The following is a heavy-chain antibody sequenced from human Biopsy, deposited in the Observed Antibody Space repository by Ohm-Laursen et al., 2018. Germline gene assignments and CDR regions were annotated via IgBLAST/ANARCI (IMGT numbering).Heavy chain of an antibody. Sequence: SVKVSCKASGYTFTGYHVRWVRQAPGQGLEWMGWINAKTGDTNYAQKFQGRVTMTRDTSISTAYVDLSSLRSDDTAVYYCTRGGYYYDSLAYYYWFDPWGQGTLVTVSS. CDR3: TRGGYYYDSLAYYYWFDP. CDR2: INAKTGDT. D-gene: IGHD3-22*01. J-gene: IGHJ5*02. V-gene: IGHV1-2*02. CDR1: GYTFTGYH.